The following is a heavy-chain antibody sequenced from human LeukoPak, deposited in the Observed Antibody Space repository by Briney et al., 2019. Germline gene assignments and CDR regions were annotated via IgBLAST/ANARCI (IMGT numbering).Heavy chain of an antibody. Sequence: SVKVSCKASGGTFGSYVISWVRQAPGQGLEWMGGIIPIFGTAHYAQKFQGRLTITADEFTSTVYMEMSSLRSEDTAMYYCAKEGDTALVTGYFDLWGRGTLVTASS. V-gene: IGHV1-69*13. J-gene: IGHJ2*01. CDR2: IIPIFGTA. D-gene: IGHD5-18*01. CDR1: GGTFGSYV. CDR3: AKEGDTALVTGYFDL.